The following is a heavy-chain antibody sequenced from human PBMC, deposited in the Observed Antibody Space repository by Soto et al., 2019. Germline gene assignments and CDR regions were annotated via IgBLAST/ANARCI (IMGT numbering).Heavy chain of an antibody. CDR3: ARSQGSSTSLEIYYYYYYGMDV. J-gene: IGHJ6*02. Sequence: QVQLVQSGAEVKKPGSSVKVSCKASGGTFGSYAISWVRQAPGQGREGMGGIIPIPGTANYAQKLQGRVTIAADESTSTAYMELSSLRSEDTAVYYCARSQGSSTSLEIYYYYYYGMDVWGQGTTVTVSS. CDR1: GGTFGSYA. V-gene: IGHV1-69*01. D-gene: IGHD2-2*01. CDR2: IIPIPGTA.